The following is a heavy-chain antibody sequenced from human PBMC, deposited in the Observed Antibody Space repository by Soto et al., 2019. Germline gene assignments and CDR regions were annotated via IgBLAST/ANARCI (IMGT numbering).Heavy chain of an antibody. V-gene: IGHV4-34*01. J-gene: IGHJ5*02. CDR2: INHSGST. CDR3: ARGVRVGATLRGANWFDP. D-gene: IGHD1-26*01. CDR1: GGSFSGYY. Sequence: QVQLQQWGAGLLKPSETLSLTCAVYGGSFSGYYWSWICQPPGKGLEWIGEINHSGSTNYNPSLTSRANISVDTSKNQFSLKLSSVTAADTAVYYCARGVRVGATLRGANWFDPWGQGTLVTVSS.